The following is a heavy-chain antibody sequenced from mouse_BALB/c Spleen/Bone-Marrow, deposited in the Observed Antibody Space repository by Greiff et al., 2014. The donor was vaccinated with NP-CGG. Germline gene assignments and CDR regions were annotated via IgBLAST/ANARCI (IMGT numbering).Heavy chain of an antibody. V-gene: IGHV8-12*01. CDR2: IYWDDDK. CDR1: GFSLSTSGMG. D-gene: IGHD4-1*01. J-gene: IGHJ3*01. CDR3: ARRGGGTSWFAY. Sequence: SGPGILQPSQTLSLTCSFSGFSLSTSGMGVSWIRQPSGKGLEWLAHIYWDDDKRYNPSLKSRLTISKDTSSNQVFLKITSVDTVDTATYYCARRGGGTSWFAYWGQGTLVTVSA.